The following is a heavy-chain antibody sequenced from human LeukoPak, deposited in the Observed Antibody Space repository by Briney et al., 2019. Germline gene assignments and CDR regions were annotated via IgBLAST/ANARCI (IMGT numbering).Heavy chain of an antibody. J-gene: IGHJ4*02. D-gene: IGHD4-17*01. V-gene: IGHV3-74*01. CDR2: INSDGSST. Sequence: GGSLRLSCAASGFTFSSYWMHWVRQAPGKGLVWVSRINSDGSSTSYADSVKGRFAISRDNAKNTLYLQRNSLRAEDTAVYYCARVGGGLDYGDYPSPIDYWGQGTLVTVSS. CDR1: GFTFSSYW. CDR3: ARVGGGLDYGDYPSPIDY.